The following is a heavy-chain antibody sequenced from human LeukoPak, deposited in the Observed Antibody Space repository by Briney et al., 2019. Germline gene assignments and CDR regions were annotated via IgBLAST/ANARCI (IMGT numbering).Heavy chain of an antibody. CDR2: ISDAGGAT. V-gene: IGHV3-23*01. D-gene: IGHD6-13*01. CDR3: AKAIGQEVPAGSRWYDP. Sequence: LRLSCAASGFAFNSYAMAWVRQAPGKGLECVSTISDAGGATYYADSVKGRFTISKDSSTQTLSLQMNNLRAEDTAVYYCAKAIGQEVPAGSRWYDPWGQGTLVTVSS. J-gene: IGHJ5*02. CDR1: GFAFNSYA.